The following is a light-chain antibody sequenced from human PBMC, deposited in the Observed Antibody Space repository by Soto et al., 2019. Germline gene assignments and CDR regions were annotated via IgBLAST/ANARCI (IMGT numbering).Light chain of an antibody. CDR1: QSVSDN. J-gene: IGKJ1*01. Sequence: EVVMTQSPATLSGSPGERATLSCRASQSVSDNLAWYQQKPGQAPRLLISGASTRATGIPANFSGSGSGTEFTLSISSLQSEDSAVYYCQQYYNWPPTFGLGTKVEIK. CDR3: QQYYNWPPT. V-gene: IGKV3-15*01. CDR2: GAS.